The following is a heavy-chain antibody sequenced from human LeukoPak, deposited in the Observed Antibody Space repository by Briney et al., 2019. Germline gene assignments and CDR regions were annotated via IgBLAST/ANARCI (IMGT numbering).Heavy chain of an antibody. V-gene: IGHV1-69*04. D-gene: IGHD3-22*01. Sequence: EASVKVSCKASGYTFTGYYIHWVRQAPGQGLEWMGRIIPILGIANYAQKFQGRVTITADKSTSTAYMELSSLRSEDTAVYYCARDLSFSYYDTYNWFDPWGQGTLVTVSS. CDR3: ARDLSFSYYDTYNWFDP. J-gene: IGHJ5*02. CDR2: IIPILGIA. CDR1: GYTFTGYY.